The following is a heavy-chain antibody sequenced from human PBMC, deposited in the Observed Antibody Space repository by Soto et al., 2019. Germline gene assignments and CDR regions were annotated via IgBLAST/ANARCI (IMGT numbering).Heavy chain of an antibody. CDR1: GGSFSGYY. Sequence: SETLSLTCAVYGGSFSGYYWSWIRQPPGKGLEWIGEINHSGSTNYNPSLKSRVTISVDTSKNQFSLKLSSVTAADTAVYYCATAPPAFTVTTAGSDYWGQGTLVTVSS. D-gene: IGHD4-17*01. J-gene: IGHJ4*02. CDR3: ATAPPAFTVTTAGSDY. CDR2: INHSGST. V-gene: IGHV4-34*01.